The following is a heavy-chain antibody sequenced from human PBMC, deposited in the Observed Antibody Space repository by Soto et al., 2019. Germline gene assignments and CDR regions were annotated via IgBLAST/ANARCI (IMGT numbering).Heavy chain of an antibody. Sequence: SETLSLTCTASGGSIDNYYWSWIRQPPGTELEGIGYIIYSGTPNYRPSLKSRVTMSVDPSGNQFSLKLSAVTAADTAVYFCARVADSSGYPLDYWGQGILVTVS. CDR2: IIYSGTP. J-gene: IGHJ4*02. D-gene: IGHD3-22*01. CDR3: ARVADSSGYPLDY. CDR1: GGSIDNYY. V-gene: IGHV4-59*01.